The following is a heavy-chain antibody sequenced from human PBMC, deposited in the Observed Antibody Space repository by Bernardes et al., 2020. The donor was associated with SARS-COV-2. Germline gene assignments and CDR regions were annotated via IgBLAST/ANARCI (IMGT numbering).Heavy chain of an antibody. D-gene: IGHD2-15*01. CDR2: ISSSGSET. CDR3: ARAIRSGFCSDTSCYTFDY. V-gene: IGHV3-23*01. Sequence: GWSLILSCAPSGFTFSDYAMTWVRQAPGQGLEWVSDISSSGSETYYADSLKGRFTISRDNSKNMLHLQMNSLRVEDSAVYYCARAIRSGFCSDTSCYTFDYWGQGTLVNVSS. CDR1: GFTFSDYA. J-gene: IGHJ4*02.